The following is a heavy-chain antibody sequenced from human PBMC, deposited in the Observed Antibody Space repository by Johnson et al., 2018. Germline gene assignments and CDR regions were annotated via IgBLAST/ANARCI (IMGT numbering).Heavy chain of an antibody. Sequence: QVQLVQSGGGVVQPGGSLTLSCSISGFTLSSYTMHWVRQAPGKGLEWVAVISYDGNNQYYVDSVKGRFTISRDNFKNKLYMQMNSLREEETAVYYCSKNKQSSSAQSTEWWQLLDSPRGDGDAFDFWGQGTVVIVSS. CDR2: ISYDGNNQ. D-gene: IGHD2-15*01. V-gene: IGHV3-30-3*02. CDR3: SKNKQSSSAQSTEWWQLLDSPRGDGDAFDF. J-gene: IGHJ3*01. CDR1: GFTLSSYT.